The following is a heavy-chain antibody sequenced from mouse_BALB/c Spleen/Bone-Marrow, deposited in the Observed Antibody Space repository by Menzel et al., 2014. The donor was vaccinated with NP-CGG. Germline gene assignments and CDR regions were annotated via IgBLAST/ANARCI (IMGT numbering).Heavy chain of an antibody. CDR3: ARYGNYDAMDY. J-gene: IGHJ4*01. D-gene: IGHD2-1*01. CDR1: GYTFTSYW. CDR2: INPSNGRT. V-gene: IGHV1S81*02. Sequence: QDQLQQSGAELVKPGASAKLPCKASGYTFTSYWMHWVKQRPGQGLEWIGEINPSNGRTNYNETFKSKATLTVDKSSTTAYMQLSSLTSDDSAVYYCARYGNYDAMDYWGRGTSVPVSS.